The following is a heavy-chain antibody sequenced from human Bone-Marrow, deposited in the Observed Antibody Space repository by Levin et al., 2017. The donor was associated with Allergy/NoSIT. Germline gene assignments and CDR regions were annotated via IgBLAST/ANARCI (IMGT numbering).Heavy chain of an antibody. D-gene: IGHD1-20*01. CDR1: GFTFSSYE. CDR2: ISSNGRTT. Sequence: GESLKISCAASGFTFSSYEMNWVRQAPGKGLEWLLYISSNGRTTYYADSVKGRFTTSRDNAKNSLYLQMNSLRVEDTAVYYCAKDYNWSPDIWGQGTMVTVSS. CDR3: AKDYNWSPDI. J-gene: IGHJ3*02. V-gene: IGHV3-48*03.